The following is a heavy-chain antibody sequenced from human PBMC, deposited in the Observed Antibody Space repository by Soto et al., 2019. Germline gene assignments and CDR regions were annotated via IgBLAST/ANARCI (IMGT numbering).Heavy chain of an antibody. V-gene: IGHV3-73*01. D-gene: IGHD4-17*01. J-gene: IGHJ6*03. CDR3: LRHFGPDYNDYLGRPSSYYMDV. CDR1: GFSFSDSA. CDR2: IRCRRNSYAA. Sequence: EVQLVESGGGLVRPGGSLKLSCAASGFSFSDSAMHWVRQAPGKGLEWLGRIRCRRNSYAASYGASVRGRSTLSRDDSKSTAYLQINSLKTEDTAVYYWLRHFGPDYNDYLGRPSSYYMDVWGKGTTVIVSS.